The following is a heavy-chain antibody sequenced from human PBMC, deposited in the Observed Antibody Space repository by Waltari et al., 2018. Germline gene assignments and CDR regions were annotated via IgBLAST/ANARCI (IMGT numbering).Heavy chain of an antibody. V-gene: IGHV3-48*03. D-gene: IGHD1-1*01. CDR1: GFTFGYNG. J-gene: IGHJ5*02. Sequence: EVQLVEPGGGVVQPGGSLRLSCAAPGFTFGYNGWNWVGPVPGRGLEWVSCMSVGGGAKNYADSVKGRFTISRDNARNSLFLQMDSLRAEDTAVYYCARLPHDSQPGPWGQGTLVTVSS. CDR3: ARLPHDSQPGP. CDR2: MSVGGGAK.